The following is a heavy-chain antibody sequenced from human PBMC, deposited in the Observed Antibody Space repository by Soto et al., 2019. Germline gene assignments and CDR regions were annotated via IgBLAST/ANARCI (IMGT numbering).Heavy chain of an antibody. V-gene: IGHV1-18*04. CDR1: GYTFTSYG. CDR2: ISAYNGNT. J-gene: IGHJ5*02. CDR3: AREAHYDFWSGYYHWFDP. Sequence: ASVKVACKASGYTFTSYGISWVRQAPGQGLEWMGWISAYNGNTNYAQKLQGRVTMTTDTSTSTAYMELRSLRSDDTAVYYCAREAHYDFWSGYYHWFDPWGQGTLVNV. D-gene: IGHD3-3*01.